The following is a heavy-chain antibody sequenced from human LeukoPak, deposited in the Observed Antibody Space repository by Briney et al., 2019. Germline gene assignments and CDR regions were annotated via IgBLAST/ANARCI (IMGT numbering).Heavy chain of an antibody. CDR3: ARLTLTGVGGRGWFDA. D-gene: IGHD3-3*01. V-gene: IGHV4-39*01. CDR1: GDSISNSGWS. J-gene: IGHJ5*02. Sequence: PSETLSLTCIVSGDSISNSGWSWGWIRQPPGKGLEWIGTMPYDENVADNEIPSYNPTLKSRASISADTSKNQLSLKVNSVTAADTASYYCARLTLTGVGGRGWFDAWGQGTLV. CDR2: MPYDENVADNEIP.